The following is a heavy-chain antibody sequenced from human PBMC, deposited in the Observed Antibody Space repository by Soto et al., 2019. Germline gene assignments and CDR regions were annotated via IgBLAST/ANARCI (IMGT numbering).Heavy chain of an antibody. V-gene: IGHV3-53*01. Sequence: EVQLVESGGGLMQTGGSLRLSCAPSGLTVSSNYMNWVRQAPGKGLEWVSVMYSGGSTYYADSVKGRFTISRDNSKNTLHLQMDSLRAEDTAVYYCARGFKTFDYWGQGTLVTVSS. J-gene: IGHJ4*02. CDR2: MYSGGST. CDR1: GLTVSSNY. CDR3: ARGFKTFDY.